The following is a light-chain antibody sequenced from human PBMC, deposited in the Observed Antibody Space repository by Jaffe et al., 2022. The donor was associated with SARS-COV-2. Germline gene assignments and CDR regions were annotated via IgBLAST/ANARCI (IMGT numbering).Light chain of an antibody. Sequence: DIQLTQSPSFLSASVGDRVTITCRASPGIASYLAWYQQKPGKAPNLLIYAASTLQSGVPSRFSGSGSATEFTLTISSLQPEDFATYYCQQLNSYPLLTFGGGTKVEIQ. J-gene: IGKJ4*01. CDR2: AAS. V-gene: IGKV1-9*01. CDR3: QQLNSYPLLT. CDR1: PGIASY.